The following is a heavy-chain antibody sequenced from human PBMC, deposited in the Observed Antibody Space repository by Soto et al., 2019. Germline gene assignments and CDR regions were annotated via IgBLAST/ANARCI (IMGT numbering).Heavy chain of an antibody. CDR2: ISYDGSTK. J-gene: IGHJ2*01. D-gene: IGHD2-15*01. CDR1: GFTFSSYA. Sequence: QVQLVESGGGVVQPGRSLRLACAASGFTFSSYAMQWVRQAPGKGLEWVGVISYDGSTKYYADSVKGRFTISRDNSKNTLYLQRISLRADDTAVYYCAKRVLVAATSVWYFDLWGRGTLVTVSS. CDR3: AKRVLVAATSVWYFDL. V-gene: IGHV3-30-3*02.